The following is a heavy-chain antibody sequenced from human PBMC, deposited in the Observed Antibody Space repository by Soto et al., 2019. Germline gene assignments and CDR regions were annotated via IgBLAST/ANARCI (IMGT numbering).Heavy chain of an antibody. J-gene: IGHJ4*02. V-gene: IGHV1-3*01. CDR2: INAGNGNT. CDR1: GYTFTSYA. D-gene: IGHD3-22*01. CDR3: ARSSGYYYVAY. Sequence: CQASGYTFTSYAMHWVRQAPGQRLEWMGWINAGNGNTKYSQKFQGRVTITRDTSASTAYMELNSLRSEDTAVFYCARSSGYYYVAYWGQGTLVTVSS.